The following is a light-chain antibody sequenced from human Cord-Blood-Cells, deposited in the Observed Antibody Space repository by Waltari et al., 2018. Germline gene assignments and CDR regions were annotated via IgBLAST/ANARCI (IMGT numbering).Light chain of an antibody. CDR3: SSYTSSSTWV. CDR1: SRDVGSYNR. CDR2: EVS. Sequence: QSALTQPPSVSGSPGQSVTISCTGTSRDVGSYNRVSWYQQPPGTAPTLMIYEVSNRPSGVPDRFSGSKSGNTASLTISGLQAEDEADYYCSSYTSSSTWVFGGGTKLTVL. V-gene: IGLV2-18*02. J-gene: IGLJ3*02.